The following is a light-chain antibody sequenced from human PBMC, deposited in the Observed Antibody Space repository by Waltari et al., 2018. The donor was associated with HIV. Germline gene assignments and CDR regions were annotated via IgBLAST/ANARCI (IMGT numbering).Light chain of an antibody. V-gene: IGLV1-44*01. Sequence: QSVLTQPPSASGPPGQRVTMSCSGSSSNIGRNTVNWYQQLPGTAPKLLIFSDTQRPSGVPDRFSGSKSGTAASRAISGLQSEDEGDYYCAAWDDSLNGHWVFGGGTRVTVL. J-gene: IGLJ3*02. CDR3: AAWDDSLNGHWV. CDR2: SDT. CDR1: SSNIGRNT.